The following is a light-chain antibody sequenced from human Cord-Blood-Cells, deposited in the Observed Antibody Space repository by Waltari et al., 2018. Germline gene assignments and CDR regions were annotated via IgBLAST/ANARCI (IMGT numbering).Light chain of an antibody. V-gene: IGLV2-23*01. CDR2: EGS. Sequence: QSALTQPASVSGSPGQSITISCTGTSSDVWSYNLVSWYQQHPGKAPKLMIYEGSKRPSGVSNRFSGSKSGNTASLTISGLQAEDEADYYCCSYAGSSVFGTGTKVTVL. CDR3: CSYAGSSV. CDR1: SSDVWSYNL. J-gene: IGLJ1*01.